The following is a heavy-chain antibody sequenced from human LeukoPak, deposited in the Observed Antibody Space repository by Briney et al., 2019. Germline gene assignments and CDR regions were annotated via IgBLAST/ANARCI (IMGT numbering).Heavy chain of an antibody. CDR1: GGSFSGYY. J-gene: IGHJ4*02. V-gene: IGHV4-34*01. CDR3: ARGDRSSWSYYFDY. Sequence: RSETLSLTCAVYGGSFSGYYWSWIRQPPGKGREWIGEIHHSGSTNYNPSFKGQVTISVDTAKNQFSLKLSSVTAAGTAVYYCARGDRSSWSYYFDYWGEGTLVTVSS. D-gene: IGHD6-13*01. CDR2: IHHSGST.